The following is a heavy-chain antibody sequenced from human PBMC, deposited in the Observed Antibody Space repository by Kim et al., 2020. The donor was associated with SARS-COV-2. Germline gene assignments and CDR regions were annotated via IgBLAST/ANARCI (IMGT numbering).Heavy chain of an antibody. Sequence: SETLSLTCAVYGGSFNGYYWSWIRQPTGKGLEWIGEINDSGSTNYNPSLKSRVTISVDTSRNQFSLKLSSVTAADTAIYYCARVYRVYGKHWRTTRPHDAFEIWGQGTMVTVSS. CDR3: ARVYRVYGKHWRTTRPHDAFEI. CDR1: GGSFNGYY. D-gene: IGHD2-8*01. V-gene: IGHV4-34*01. CDR2: INDSGST. J-gene: IGHJ3*02.